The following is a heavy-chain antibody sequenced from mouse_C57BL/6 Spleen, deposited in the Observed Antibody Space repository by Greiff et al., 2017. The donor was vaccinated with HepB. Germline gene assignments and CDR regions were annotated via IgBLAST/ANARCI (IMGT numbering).Heavy chain of an antibody. CDR1: GFTFSDYG. CDR3: ANGGKFITTVVADY. CDR2: ICSGSSTI. J-gene: IGHJ2*01. Sequence: VQLKESGGGLVKPGGSLKLSCAASGFTFSDYGMHWVRQAPEKGLEWVAYICSGSSTIYYADTVKGRFTISRDNAKNTLFLQMTSLRSEDTAMYYGANGGKFITTVVADYWGQGTTLTVSS. V-gene: IGHV5-17*01. D-gene: IGHD1-1*01.